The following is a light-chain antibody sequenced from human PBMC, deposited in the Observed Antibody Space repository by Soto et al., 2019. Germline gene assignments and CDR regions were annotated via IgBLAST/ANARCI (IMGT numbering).Light chain of an antibody. J-gene: IGLJ3*02. CDR1: SSDVGVYNY. CDR2: DVI. Sequence: QSALTQPRSVSGSPGQSVTISCTGTSSDVGVYNYVSWYQQHPGKAPQLVIYDVIKRPSGVPYRFSGSKSGNTASLTISVLQAEDEADYYCFSYAGSTLWVFGGGTKLTVL. V-gene: IGLV2-11*01. CDR3: FSYAGSTLWV.